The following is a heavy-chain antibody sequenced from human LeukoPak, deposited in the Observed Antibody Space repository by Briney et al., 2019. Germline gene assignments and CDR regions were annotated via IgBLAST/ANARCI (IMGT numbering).Heavy chain of an antibody. CDR3: ARYICSGGSCYSTGYYYYGMDV. V-gene: IGHV3-48*03. J-gene: IGHJ6*02. Sequence: GGSLGLSCAASGFTFSSYEMNWVRQAPGKGLEWVSYISSSGSTIYYADSVKGRFTISRDNAKNSLYLQMNSLRAEDTAVYYCARYICSGGSCYSTGYYYYGMDVWGQGTTVTVSS. D-gene: IGHD2-15*01. CDR2: ISSSGSTI. CDR1: GFTFSSYE.